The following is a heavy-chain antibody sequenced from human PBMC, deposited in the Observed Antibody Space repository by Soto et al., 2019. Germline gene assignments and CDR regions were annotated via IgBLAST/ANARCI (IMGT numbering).Heavy chain of an antibody. Sequence: GGSLRLSCISSGFTFRTYTMNWVRQAPGKGLEWVSGIRGFSPYTFYAESVKGRFTISRDNAKNSLYLQMNSLRAEDTAAYYCARDRGYDAHDYYYNAMDVWGQGTTVTVSS. CDR2: IRGFSPYT. J-gene: IGHJ6*02. CDR3: ARDRGYDAHDYYYNAMDV. V-gene: IGHV3-21*01. D-gene: IGHD3-10*01. CDR1: GFTFRTYT.